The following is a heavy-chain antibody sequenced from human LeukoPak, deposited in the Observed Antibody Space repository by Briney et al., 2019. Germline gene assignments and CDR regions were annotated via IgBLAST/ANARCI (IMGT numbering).Heavy chain of an antibody. D-gene: IGHD3-22*01. CDR1: GFIFSNYW. Sequence: GSLRLSCAASGFIFSNYWMSWVRQPPGKGLEWIGSIYYSGSTYYNPSLKSRVTISVDTSKNQFSLKLSSVTAADTAVYYCARFVTYYYDSSGYNFDYWGQGTLVTVSS. CDR2: IYYSGST. V-gene: IGHV4-39*01. J-gene: IGHJ4*02. CDR3: ARFVTYYYDSSGYNFDY.